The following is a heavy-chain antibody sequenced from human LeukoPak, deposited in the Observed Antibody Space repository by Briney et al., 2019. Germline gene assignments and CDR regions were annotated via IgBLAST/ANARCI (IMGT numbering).Heavy chain of an antibody. D-gene: IGHD2-2*01. CDR3: ARGDQIGVNWFDP. J-gene: IGHJ5*02. Sequence: SVKVSCKASGGTFSSYAISWVRQAPGQGLEWMGGIIPIFGTANYAQKFQGRVTITADESTSTAYMELSSLRSEDTAVYYCARGDQIGVNWFDPWGQGTLVTVSP. V-gene: IGHV1-69*13. CDR1: GGTFSSYA. CDR2: IIPIFGTA.